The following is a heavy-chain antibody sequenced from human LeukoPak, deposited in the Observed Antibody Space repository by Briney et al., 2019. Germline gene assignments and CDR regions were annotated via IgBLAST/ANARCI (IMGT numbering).Heavy chain of an antibody. J-gene: IGHJ4*02. D-gene: IGHD6-19*01. Sequence: GRSLRLSCAASGFTFSSYGMHWVRQAPGKGLEWVAVISYDGSNKYYADSVKGRFTISRDNSKNTLYLQMNSLRAEDTAVYYCAKDMDSSGCDYWGQGTLVTVSP. CDR2: ISYDGSNK. V-gene: IGHV3-30*18. CDR3: AKDMDSSGCDY. CDR1: GFTFSSYG.